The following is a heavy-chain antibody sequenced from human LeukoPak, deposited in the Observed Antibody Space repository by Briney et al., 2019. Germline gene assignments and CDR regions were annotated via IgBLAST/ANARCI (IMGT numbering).Heavy chain of an antibody. D-gene: IGHD5-24*01. V-gene: IGHV1-2*02. Sequence: ASVKVSSKASGYTFTDYYMHWVRQAPGQGLEWMGWINPNSGGTNYAQRFQGRVTMTRDTSISTVYMELSRLRYVDTAVYYCARGIEMATIGDCWGQGTLVTVSS. J-gene: IGHJ4*02. CDR3: ARGIEMATIGDC. CDR2: INPNSGGT. CDR1: GYTFTDYY.